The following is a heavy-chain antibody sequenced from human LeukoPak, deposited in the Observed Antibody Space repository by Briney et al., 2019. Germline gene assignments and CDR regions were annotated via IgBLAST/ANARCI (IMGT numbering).Heavy chain of an antibody. CDR1: GYTFTGHY. CDR3: ASGQWTDY. V-gene: IGHV1-2*02. J-gene: IGHJ4*02. D-gene: IGHD6-19*01. CDR2: MNPNSGGT. Sequence: ASVKVSCKASGYTFTGHYLHWVRQAPGEELEWMGWMNPNSGGTIYAQNFQGRVTMTRDTSISTAYMQLSRLRFDDTAVYYCASGQWTDYWGQGTLVIVSS.